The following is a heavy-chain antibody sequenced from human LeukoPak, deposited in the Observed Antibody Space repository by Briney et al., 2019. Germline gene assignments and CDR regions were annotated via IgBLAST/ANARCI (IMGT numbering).Heavy chain of an antibody. CDR2: INHSGST. CDR1: GGSFSGYY. CDR3: ARTGYCSRTSCSVY. Sequence: PSETLSLTCAVYGGSFSGYYWSWIRQPPGKGLEWIGEINHSGSTNYNPSLKSRGTMSLDASKNQFSLKLNSLTAADTAVYYCARTGYCSRTSCSVYWGQGTLVTVSS. J-gene: IGHJ4*01. V-gene: IGHV4-34*01. D-gene: IGHD2-2*01.